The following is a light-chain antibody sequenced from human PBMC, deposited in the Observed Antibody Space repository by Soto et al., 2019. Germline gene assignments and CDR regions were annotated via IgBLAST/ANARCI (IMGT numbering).Light chain of an antibody. CDR1: QTVTNRF. V-gene: IGKV3-20*01. CDR2: DAA. J-gene: IGKJ4*01. Sequence: EIILTQSPDTLSLSPGETATLSCRASQTVTNRFLAWYQQKPGQAPRLLMYDAATRISGVPDRFSCSGSGTDFTLTITRLEPEDFAVYYCQHYGASPPLTFGGGTKVEVK. CDR3: QHYGASPPLT.